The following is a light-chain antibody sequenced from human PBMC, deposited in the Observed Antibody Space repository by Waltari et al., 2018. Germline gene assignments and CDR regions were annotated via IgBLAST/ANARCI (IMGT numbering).Light chain of an antibody. CDR1: ALPQQY. J-gene: IGLJ3*02. CDR2: RDS. Sequence: SYELTQPPSVSVSPGQTARIPCSGDALPQQYPHWYQQGPGQAPVMVIYRDSERPSGLPERFSGSRSGTTVTLTISGVQAEDEADYYCQSADRSGYYQEVFGGGTKLTVL. V-gene: IGLV3-25*03. CDR3: QSADRSGYYQEV.